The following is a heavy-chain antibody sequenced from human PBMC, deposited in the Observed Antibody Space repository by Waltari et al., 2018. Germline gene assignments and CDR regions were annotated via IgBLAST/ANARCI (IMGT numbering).Heavy chain of an antibody. CDR1: GGSISSSSYY. J-gene: IGHJ4*02. CDR2: IYYSGST. Sequence: QLQLQESGPGLVKPSETLSLTCTVSGGSISSSSYYWGWIRQPPGKGLEWIGSIYYSGSTYYNPSLKSRVTISVDTSKNQFSLKLSSVTAADTAVYYCAREVDAAMAPRYFDYWGQGTLVTVSS. CDR3: AREVDAAMAPRYFDY. V-gene: IGHV4-39*02. D-gene: IGHD5-18*01.